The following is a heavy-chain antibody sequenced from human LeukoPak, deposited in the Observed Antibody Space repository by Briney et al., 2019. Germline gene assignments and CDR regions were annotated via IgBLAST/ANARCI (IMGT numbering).Heavy chain of an antibody. CDR1: GFTFDDYG. CDR3: ARATYYYDSSGYYHIRDYFDY. J-gene: IGHJ4*02. CDR2: INWNGGST. Sequence: GGSLRLSCAASGFTFDDYGMSWVRQAPGKGLEWVSGINWNGGSTGYADSVKGRFTISRDNAKNSLYLQMNSLRAEDTALYYCARATYYYDSSGYYHIRDYFDYWGQGTLVTVSS. V-gene: IGHV3-20*04. D-gene: IGHD3-22*01.